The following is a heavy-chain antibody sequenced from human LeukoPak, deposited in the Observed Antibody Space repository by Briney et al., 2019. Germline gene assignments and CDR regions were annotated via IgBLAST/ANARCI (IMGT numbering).Heavy chain of an antibody. CDR2: ISTSSSYT. CDR3: ARDQYCTNGVCYTGLDY. J-gene: IGHJ4*02. D-gene: IGHD2-8*01. CDR1: GFPFSDYY. V-gene: IGHV3-11*06. Sequence: GGSPRLSCAASGFPFSDYYMNWIRQAPGKGLEWVSYISTSSSYTNYADSVKGRFTISRDNAKNSLYLQMNSLRAEDTAVYYCARDQYCTNGVCYTGLDYWGQGTLVTVSS.